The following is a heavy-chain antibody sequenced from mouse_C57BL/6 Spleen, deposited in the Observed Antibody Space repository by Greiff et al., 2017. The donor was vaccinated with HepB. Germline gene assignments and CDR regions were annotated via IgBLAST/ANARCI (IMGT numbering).Heavy chain of an antibody. D-gene: IGHD1-1*01. V-gene: IGHV1-64*01. CDR2: IHPNSGST. J-gene: IGHJ1*03. Sequence: QVQLQQPGAELVKPGASVKLSCKASGYTFTSYWMHWVKQRPGQGLEWIGMIHPNSGSTNYNEKFKSKATLTVDKSSSTAYMQLSSLTSEESAVYYCARTGYYGSSYWYFDVWGTGTTVTVSS. CDR3: ARTGYYGSSYWYFDV. CDR1: GYTFTSYW.